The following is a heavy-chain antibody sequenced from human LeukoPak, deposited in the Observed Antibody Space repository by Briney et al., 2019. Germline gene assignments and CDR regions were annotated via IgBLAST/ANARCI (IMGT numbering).Heavy chain of an antibody. V-gene: IGHV4-34*01. D-gene: IGHD4-23*01. Sequence: SETLSLTCAVYGGSFSGYHWTWIRHPPGKGLEWIGEIDPNGGTHYKPSLKSRVTMSLDTSKNHFSLKLSSVTAADTAVYYCGRGQQVRWPPPIYWGQGTLVTVSS. J-gene: IGHJ4*02. CDR2: IDPNGGT. CDR1: GGSFSGYH. CDR3: GRGQQVRWPPPIY.